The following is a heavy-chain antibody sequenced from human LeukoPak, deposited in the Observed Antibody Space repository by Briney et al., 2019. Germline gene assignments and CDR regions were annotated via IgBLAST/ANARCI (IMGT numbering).Heavy chain of an antibody. V-gene: IGHV3-20*04. D-gene: IGHD2-2*01. J-gene: IGHJ4*02. CDR1: GFTFDDYG. CDR3: ARDVLRFCSSTSCYASWSY. CDR2: INWNGGSK. Sequence: GGSLRLSCAASGFTFDDYGVSWVRQAPGKGLEWVSGINWNGGSKGYADSVKGRSTISRDNAKNSLYLQMNSLRAEDTALYYCARDVLRFCSSTSCYASWSYWGQGTLVTVSS.